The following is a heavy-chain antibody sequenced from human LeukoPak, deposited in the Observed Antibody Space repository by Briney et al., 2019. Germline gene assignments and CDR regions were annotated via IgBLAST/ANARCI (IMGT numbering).Heavy chain of an antibody. J-gene: IGHJ4*02. CDR1: GFTFNTPS. V-gene: IGHV3-21*06. Sequence: PGGSLRLSCAASGFTFNTPSLNWVRQAPGKGLEWVSSISGSSSFVYYADSLKGRFTISRDNAKNSLYLQMNSLRVEDTAVYYCARGTVAGTPDFDFWGQGTLVAVSS. CDR3: ARGTVAGTPDFDF. CDR2: ISGSSSFV. D-gene: IGHD6-19*01.